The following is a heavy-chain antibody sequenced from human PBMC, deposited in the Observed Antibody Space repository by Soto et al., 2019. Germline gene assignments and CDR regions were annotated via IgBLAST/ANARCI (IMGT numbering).Heavy chain of an antibody. CDR3: ARVSYDSSGYFDY. CDR1: GFTFSSYS. J-gene: IGHJ4*02. Sequence: GGSLRLSCAASGFTFSSYSMNRVRQAPGKGLEWVSSISSSSSYIYYADSVKGRFTISRDNAKSSLYLQMNSLRAEDTAVYYCARVSYDSSGYFDYWGQGTLVTVSS. CDR2: ISSSSSYI. V-gene: IGHV3-21*01. D-gene: IGHD3-22*01.